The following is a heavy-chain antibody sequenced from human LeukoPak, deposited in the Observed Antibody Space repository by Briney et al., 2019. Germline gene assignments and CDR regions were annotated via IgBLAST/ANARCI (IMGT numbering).Heavy chain of an antibody. Sequence: GGSMRLSCAASGFTFSSYSMNWVRPAPGKGLEWVSSISSSSSYIYYADSVKGRFTISRDNAKNSLYLQMSSLRAEDTAVYYCARDDSTDYGFDYWGQGTLVTVSS. CDR2: ISSSSSYI. J-gene: IGHJ4*02. V-gene: IGHV3-21*01. D-gene: IGHD4-17*01. CDR3: ARDDSTDYGFDY. CDR1: GFTFSSYS.